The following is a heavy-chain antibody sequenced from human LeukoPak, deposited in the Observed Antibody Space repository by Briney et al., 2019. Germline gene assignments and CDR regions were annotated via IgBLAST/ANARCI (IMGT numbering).Heavy chain of an antibody. CDR1: GGSISSGSYY. CDR2: IYTSGST. J-gene: IGHJ5*02. V-gene: IGHV4-61*02. D-gene: IGHD3-10*01. CDR3: ARASDYYGSGSYYLPNWFDP. Sequence: SETLSLTCTVSGGSISSGSYYWSWIRQPAGKGLEWIGRIYTSGSTNYNPSLKSRVTISVDTSKNQFSLKLSSVTAADTAVYYCARASDYYGSGSYYLPNWFDPWGQGTLVTVPS.